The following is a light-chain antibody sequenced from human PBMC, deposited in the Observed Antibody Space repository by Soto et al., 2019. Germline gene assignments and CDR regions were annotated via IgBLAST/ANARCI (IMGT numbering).Light chain of an antibody. J-gene: IGLJ2*01. CDR1: TSNIGSNT. V-gene: IGLV1-44*01. CDR3: AAWDDSRTGAVV. Sequence: QSVLTQPPSASGTPGQRVTISCSGSTSNIGSNTVHWYQQLPGTAPKLLIYSDNQRPSGVPDRVSGSKSGTSASRAISGLQSEDEADYYCAAWDDSRTGAVVFGGGTKLTVL. CDR2: SDN.